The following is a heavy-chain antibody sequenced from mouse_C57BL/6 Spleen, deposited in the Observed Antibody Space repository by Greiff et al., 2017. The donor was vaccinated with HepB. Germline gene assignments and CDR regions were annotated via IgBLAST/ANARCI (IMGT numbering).Heavy chain of an antibody. CDR3: ARSKELNWYFDV. Sequence: QVTLKESGPGILQSSQTLSLTCSFSGFSLSTSGMGVSWIRQPSGKGLEWLAHIYWDDDKRYNPSLKSRLTISKDTSKNQVFLKITSVDTADTATYYCARSKELNWYFDVWGTGTTVTVSS. V-gene: IGHV8-12*01. CDR1: GFSLSTSGMG. J-gene: IGHJ1*03. CDR2: IYWDDDK.